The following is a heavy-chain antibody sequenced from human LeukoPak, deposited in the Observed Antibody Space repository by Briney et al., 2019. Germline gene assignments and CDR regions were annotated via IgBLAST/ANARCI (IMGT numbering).Heavy chain of an antibody. V-gene: IGHV3-23*01. D-gene: IGHD1-1*01. J-gene: IGHJ4*02. CDR3: AKNPRLEGWIYFDS. CDR1: GFTFSSYA. CDR2: NSGSGGSR. Sequence: GGSLRLSCEGSGFTFSSYAMSWVRQAQGKGLEWVSSNSGSGGSRYYGDSVKGRFTVFRDNSRNTLSLQMNSLTAEDTAVYYCAKNPRLEGWIYFDSWGQGILVTVSS.